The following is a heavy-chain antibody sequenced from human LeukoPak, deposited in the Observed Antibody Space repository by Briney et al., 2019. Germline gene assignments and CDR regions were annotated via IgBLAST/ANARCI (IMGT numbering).Heavy chain of an antibody. D-gene: IGHD5-12*01. CDR1: GGSVSSGSYY. CDR2: IYYSGST. V-gene: IGHV4-61*01. Sequence: SETLSLTCTVSGGSVSSGSYYWSWIRQPPGKGLEWIGYIYYSGSTNYNPSLKSRVTISVDTSKNQFSLKLSSVTAADTAVYYCARAGDIVDYYYYGTDVWGQGTTVTVSS. J-gene: IGHJ6*02. CDR3: ARAGDIVDYYYYGTDV.